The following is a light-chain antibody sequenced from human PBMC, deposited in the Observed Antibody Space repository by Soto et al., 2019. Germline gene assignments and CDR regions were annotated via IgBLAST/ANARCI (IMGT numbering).Light chain of an antibody. CDR2: DVT. V-gene: IGLV2-14*01. CDR1: SSDIGGYNY. CDR3: YSYTSSITWV. J-gene: IGLJ3*02. Sequence: QSALTQPASVSGSPGQSITISCTGTSSDIGGYNYVSWYQHHPGKVPKLIIYDVTNRPSGISDRFSGSKSGNTASLTISRPQTEDEADYYCYSYTSSITWVFGGGTQLTVL.